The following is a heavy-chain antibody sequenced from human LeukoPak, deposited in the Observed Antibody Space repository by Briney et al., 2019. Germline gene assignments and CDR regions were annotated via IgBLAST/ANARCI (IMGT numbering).Heavy chain of an antibody. CDR3: AKEIWPTVTTPGHTHFDY. CDR1: GFTVSSNS. Sequence: PGGSLRLSCTVSGFTVSSNSWSWVRQAPGKGLEWVSFIYSGVNTHYSDSVKGRFTISRDNSKNTLCLQMNSLRAEDTAVYYCAKEIWPTVTTPGHTHFDYWGQGTLVTVSS. CDR2: IYSGVNT. D-gene: IGHD4-17*01. V-gene: IGHV3-53*05. J-gene: IGHJ4*02.